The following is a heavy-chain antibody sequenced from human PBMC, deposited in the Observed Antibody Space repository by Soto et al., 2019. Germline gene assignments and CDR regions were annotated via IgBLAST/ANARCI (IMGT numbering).Heavy chain of an antibody. CDR3: ARATHLYDYVWGSYRVPFFDY. CDR1: GGSFSGYY. V-gene: IGHV4-34*01. Sequence: PSETLSLTCAVYGGSFSGYYWSWIRQPPGKGLEWIGEINHSGSTNYNPSLKSRVTISVDTSKNQFSLKLSSVTAADTAVYYCARATHLYDYVWGSYRVPFFDYWGQGTLVTVSS. D-gene: IGHD3-16*02. CDR2: INHSGST. J-gene: IGHJ4*02.